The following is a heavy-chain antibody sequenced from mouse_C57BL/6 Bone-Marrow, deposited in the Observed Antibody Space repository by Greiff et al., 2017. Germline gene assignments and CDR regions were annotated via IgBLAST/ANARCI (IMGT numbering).Heavy chain of an antibody. D-gene: IGHD1-3*01. J-gene: IGHJ3*01. CDR1: GYTFTSYW. CDR3: ARSEWYYRFAD. Sequence: QVQLQQPGAELVMPGASVKLSCKASGYTFTSYWMYWVKQRPGKGLEWIGEIDPSDSCTNYNQTFQGKSTLAVDKSSSTAYMQLSSLTSEDSAVYYCARSEWYYRFADWGQGTTVTVSS. V-gene: IGHV1-69*01. CDR2: IDPSDSCT.